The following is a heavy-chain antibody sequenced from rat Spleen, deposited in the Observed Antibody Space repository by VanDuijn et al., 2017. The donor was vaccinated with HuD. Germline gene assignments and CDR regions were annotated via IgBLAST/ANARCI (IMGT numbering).Heavy chain of an antibody. V-gene: IGHV5-17*01. J-gene: IGHJ2*01. D-gene: IGHD1-9*01. Sequence: EVQLVESGEGLVQPGMSLKLSCAASGFTFSVYAMAWVRQAPKKGLEWVATIIYDGSSTYYRDSVKGRFTISRDNVKSTLYLQMDSLRSEDTATYYCARHGYNSYFAYWGQGVMVTVSS. CDR3: ARHGYNSYFAY. CDR1: GFTFSVYA. CDR2: IIYDGSST.